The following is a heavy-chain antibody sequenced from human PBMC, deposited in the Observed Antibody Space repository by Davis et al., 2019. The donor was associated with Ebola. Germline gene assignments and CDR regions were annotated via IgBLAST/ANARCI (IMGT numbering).Heavy chain of an antibody. Sequence: TVSCKGSGYSFTTYWVGWVRQMPGKGLEWIGIIYPCDSDTRYSPSFQGQVTISADKSITTAYLQWSSLKASDTAMYYCARPMTSRSAAAFDIWGQGTMVTVSS. V-gene: IGHV5-51*01. CDR2: IYPCDSDT. CDR1: GYSFTTYW. CDR3: ARPMTSRSAAAFDI. D-gene: IGHD3-3*01. J-gene: IGHJ3*02.